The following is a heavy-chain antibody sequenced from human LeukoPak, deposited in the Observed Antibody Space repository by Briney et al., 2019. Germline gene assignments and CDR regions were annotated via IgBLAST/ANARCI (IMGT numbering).Heavy chain of an antibody. J-gene: IGHJ3*01. V-gene: IGHV4-59*08. CDR3: ARHGDFGDTDAFDL. CDR2: IFHSGST. D-gene: IGHD3-16*01. Sequence: SETLSLTCTVSGDSISSSYWSWIRQPPGKRLQWIGYIFHSGSTNYNPSLKSRVSISIDTSKKQFSLKQTSVTAADAAVYYCARHGDFGDTDAFDLWGQGTMVTVSS. CDR1: GDSISSSY.